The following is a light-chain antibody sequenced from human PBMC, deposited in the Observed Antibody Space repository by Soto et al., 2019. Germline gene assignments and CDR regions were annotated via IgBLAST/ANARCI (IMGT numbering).Light chain of an antibody. V-gene: IGKV1-39*01. J-gene: IGKJ1*01. Sequence: DIQMTQSPSSLSASVVDIFTITCRASQSISSYLNWYQQKPGKAPKLLIYAASSLQSGVPSRFSGSGSGTEFTLTISSLQPDDVATYYCLAYNSPPKTFGQGTKVDIK. CDR1: QSISSY. CDR3: LAYNSPPKT. CDR2: AAS.